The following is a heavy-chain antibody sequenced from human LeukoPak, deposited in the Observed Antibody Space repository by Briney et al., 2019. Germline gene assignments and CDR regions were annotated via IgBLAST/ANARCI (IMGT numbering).Heavy chain of an antibody. J-gene: IGHJ4*02. D-gene: IGHD3-9*01. CDR3: AAGLRYFDWFIDC. Sequence: GGTLRLSCAASGFTFSSYGMSWVRQAPGKGLEWGSAISGRGGSTYYAGSVKGRFTISRDNSKNTLYLQMNSLRAEDTAVYYCAAGLRYFDWFIDCWGQGTLVTVS. V-gene: IGHV3-23*01. CDR1: GFTFSSYG. CDR2: ISGRGGST.